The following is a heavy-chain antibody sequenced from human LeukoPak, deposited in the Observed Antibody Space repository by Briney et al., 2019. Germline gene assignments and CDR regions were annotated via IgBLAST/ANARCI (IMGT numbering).Heavy chain of an antibody. CDR2: IWYDGSNK. V-gene: IGHV3-33*01. J-gene: IGHJ4*02. D-gene: IGHD5-18*01. Sequence: GSLRLSCAASGFTFSSYGMHWVRQAPGKGLEWVAVIWYDGSNKYYADSVKGRFTISRDNSKNTLYLQMNSLRAEDTAVYYCARTDSYGFPIDYWGQGTLVTVSS. CDR1: GFTFSSYG. CDR3: ARTDSYGFPIDY.